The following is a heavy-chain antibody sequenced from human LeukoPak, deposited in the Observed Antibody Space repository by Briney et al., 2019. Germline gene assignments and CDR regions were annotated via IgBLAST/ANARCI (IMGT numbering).Heavy chain of an antibody. CDR3: AHLVVTIDWRSYFDS. Sequence: SGPTVVKPQQTLTLTCTFSGFPFTAPGMGVAWIRPPPGKALEWLAFIYYNGDNRYSPSLRSRLTITRDASKNQVVLAMTNLDPMDTATYYCAHLVVTIDWRSYFDSWGQGALVTVSS. D-gene: IGHD3-9*01. J-gene: IGHJ4*02. CDR1: GFPFTAPGMG. CDR2: IYYNGDN. V-gene: IGHV2-5*01.